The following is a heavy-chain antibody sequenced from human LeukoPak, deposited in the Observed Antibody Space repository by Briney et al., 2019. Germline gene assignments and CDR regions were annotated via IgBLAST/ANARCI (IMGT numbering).Heavy chain of an antibody. J-gene: IGHJ4*02. D-gene: IGHD3-3*01. CDR2: ISGSGDST. Sequence: PGGSLRLSCAASGFTFSSYAMSWVRQAPGKGLEWVSSISGSGDSTYHADSVKGRFTISRDISKNTPYLQMNSLRAEDTAVYYCAKDLGGLYYDFWSGQFDCWGQGTLVTVSS. CDR3: AKDLGGLYYDFWSGQFDC. CDR1: GFTFSSYA. V-gene: IGHV3-23*01.